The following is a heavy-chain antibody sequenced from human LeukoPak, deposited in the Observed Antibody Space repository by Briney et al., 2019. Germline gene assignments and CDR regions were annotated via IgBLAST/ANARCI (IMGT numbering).Heavy chain of an antibody. CDR2: IKQDGSEK. Sequence: GGSLRLSCAASGFTFSSYWMSWVRQAPGKGLEWVANIKQDGSEKYYVDSVKGRFTISRDNAKNSLYLQMNSLRAEDTAVYYCARDSNYYGSSGPGWFDPWGQGTLVTVSS. J-gene: IGHJ5*02. CDR3: ARDSNYYGSSGPGWFDP. D-gene: IGHD3-22*01. V-gene: IGHV3-7*01. CDR1: GFTFSSYW.